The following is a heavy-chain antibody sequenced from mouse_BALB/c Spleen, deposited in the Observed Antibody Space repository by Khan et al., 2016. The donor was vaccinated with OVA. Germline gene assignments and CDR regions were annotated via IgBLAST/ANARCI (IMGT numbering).Heavy chain of an antibody. CDR3: ARSLYYSDSDAMDY. V-gene: IGHV3-2*02. CDR1: GYSITSDYA. J-gene: IGHJ4*01. Sequence: VQLQESGPGLVKPSQSLSLTCTVTGYSITSDYAWNWIRQSPGNKLEWMGYISSTGSTCYTPSLKSRISITRDTSKNQFFLHLNSVITEDTATYYCARSLYYSDSDAMDYWGQGTSVTVSS. D-gene: IGHD2-13*01. CDR2: ISSTGST.